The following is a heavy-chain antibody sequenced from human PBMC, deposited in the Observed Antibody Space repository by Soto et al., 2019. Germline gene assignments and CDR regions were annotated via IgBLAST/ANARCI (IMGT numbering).Heavy chain of an antibody. D-gene: IGHD3-3*01. Sequence: LSLTCAVYGGSFSGYYWSWIRQPPGKGLEWIGEINHSGSTNYNPSLKSRVTISVDTSKNQFSLKLSSVTAADTAVYYCARGFWSGYYTSHYYYGMDVWGQGTTVTVSS. CDR1: GGSFSGYY. J-gene: IGHJ6*02. CDR3: ARGFWSGYYTSHYYYGMDV. V-gene: IGHV4-34*01. CDR2: INHSGST.